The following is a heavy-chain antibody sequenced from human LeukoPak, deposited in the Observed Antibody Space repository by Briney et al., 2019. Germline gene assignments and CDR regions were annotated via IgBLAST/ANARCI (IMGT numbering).Heavy chain of an antibody. D-gene: IGHD6-19*01. CDR2: ISSSSSTI. CDR1: GFTFSSYA. J-gene: IGHJ3*02. CDR3: ARARDSSGWFDAFDI. Sequence: GGSLRLSCAASGFTFSSYAMSWVRQAPGKGLEWVSYISSSSSTIYYADSVKGRFTISRDNARNSLYLQMNSLRAEDTAVYYCARARDSSGWFDAFDIWGQGTMVTVSS. V-gene: IGHV3-48*01.